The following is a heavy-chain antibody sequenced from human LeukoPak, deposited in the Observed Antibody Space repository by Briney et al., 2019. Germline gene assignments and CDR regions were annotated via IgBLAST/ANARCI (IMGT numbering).Heavy chain of an antibody. D-gene: IGHD6-13*01. Sequence: GGSLRLSCAASGFTVNSYFISWVRQAPGKGLEWVSIIYSGGGTGYADSVKDRFTISRDISKNTVYLQMNSLRVEDTAVYYCARESLISSWYGFDYWGQGALVTVSS. J-gene: IGHJ4*02. CDR2: IYSGGGT. V-gene: IGHV3-66*01. CDR3: ARESLISSWYGFDY. CDR1: GFTVNSYF.